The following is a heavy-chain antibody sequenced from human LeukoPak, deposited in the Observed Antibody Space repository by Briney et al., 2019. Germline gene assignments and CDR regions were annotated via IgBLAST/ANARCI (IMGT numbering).Heavy chain of an antibody. Sequence: SETLSLTCTVSGGSISSYYWSWIRQPPGKGLEWIGYIYYSGGTNYNPSLKSRVTISVDTSKNQFSLKLSSVTAADTAVYYCARNEGGNFDYWGQGTLVTVSS. D-gene: IGHD1-1*01. CDR1: GGSISSYY. CDR3: ARNEGGNFDY. CDR2: IYYSGGT. V-gene: IGHV4-59*01. J-gene: IGHJ4*02.